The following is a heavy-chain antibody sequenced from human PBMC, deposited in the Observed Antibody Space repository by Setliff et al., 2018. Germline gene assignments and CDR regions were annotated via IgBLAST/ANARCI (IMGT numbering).Heavy chain of an antibody. D-gene: IGHD1-26*01. J-gene: IGHJ3*02. V-gene: IGHV4-59*01. CDR2: IYYSGST. CDR1: GGSISSYY. CDR3: ARLSYRGSGAFDI. Sequence: SETLSLTCTVSGGSISSYYWSWIRQPPGKGLEWMGYIYYSGSTNYNPSLKSRVTISVDTSKNQFSLKLSSVTAADTAVYYCARLSYRGSGAFDIWGQGTMVTVSS.